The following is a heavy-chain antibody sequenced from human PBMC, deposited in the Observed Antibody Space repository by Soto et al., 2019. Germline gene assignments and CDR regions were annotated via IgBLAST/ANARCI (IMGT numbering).Heavy chain of an antibody. J-gene: IGHJ5*02. CDR3: AGDRGYGTWNYGGFGWFDP. Sequence: GGSLRLSCAASGFTFSSYSMNWVRQAPGKGLEWVSYISSSSSTIYYADSVKGRFTISRDNAKNSLYLQMNSLRDEDTAVYYCAGDRGYGTWNYGGFGWFDPWGQGTLVTVSS. CDR2: ISSSSSTI. D-gene: IGHD1-7*01. CDR1: GFTFSSYS. V-gene: IGHV3-48*02.